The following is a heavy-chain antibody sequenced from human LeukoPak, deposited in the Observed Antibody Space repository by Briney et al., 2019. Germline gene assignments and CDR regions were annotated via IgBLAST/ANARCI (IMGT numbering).Heavy chain of an antibody. V-gene: IGHV3-43D*04. Sequence: GGSLRLSCAASGFTFDDYAMHWVRQAPGKGLEWVSLISWDGGSTYYADSVKGRFTISRDNSKNSLYLRMNSLRAEDTALYYCAKDRGRRDGYNMDYWGQGTLVTVS. CDR2: ISWDGGST. CDR1: GFTFDDYA. J-gene: IGHJ4*02. D-gene: IGHD5-24*01. CDR3: AKDRGRRDGYNMDY.